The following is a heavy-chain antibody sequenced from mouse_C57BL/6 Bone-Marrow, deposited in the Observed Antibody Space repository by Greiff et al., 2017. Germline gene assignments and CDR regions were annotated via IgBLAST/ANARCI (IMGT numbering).Heavy chain of an antibody. CDR3: ARSDYDRAY. CDR1: GYSITSGYY. J-gene: IGHJ3*01. V-gene: IGHV3-6*01. Sequence: EVQVVESGPGLVKPSQSLSLTCSVTGYSITSGYYWNWIRQFPGNKLEWMGYISYDGSNNYNPSLKNRISITRDTSKNQFFLKLNSVTTEDTATYYCARSDYDRAYWGQGTLVTVSA. CDR2: ISYDGSN. D-gene: IGHD2-4*01.